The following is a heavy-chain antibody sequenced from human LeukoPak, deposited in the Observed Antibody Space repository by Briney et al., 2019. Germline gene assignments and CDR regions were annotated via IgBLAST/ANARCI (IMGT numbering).Heavy chain of an antibody. CDR3: ARDRNYDFWSGTGGFDP. V-gene: IGHV4-39*07. CDR2: IYYSGST. Sequence: PSETLSLTCTVSGGSISSSSYYWGWIRQPPGKGLEWIGSIYYSGSTYYNPSLKSRGTISVDTSKNQFSLRLSSVTAADTAVYYCARDRNYDFWSGTGGFDPWGQGTLVTVSS. CDR1: GGSISSSSYY. D-gene: IGHD3-3*01. J-gene: IGHJ5*02.